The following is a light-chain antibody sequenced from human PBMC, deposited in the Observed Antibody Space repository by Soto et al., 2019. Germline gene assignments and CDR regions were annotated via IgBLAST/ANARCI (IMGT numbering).Light chain of an antibody. CDR1: QSVSSY. V-gene: IGKV3-11*01. CDR3: QQRSNWPPT. J-gene: IGKJ5*01. CDR2: DAS. Sequence: IVVTHSPSTLALSPGERATLSCRASQSVSSYLAWYQQKPGQAPRLLIYDASNRATGIPARFSGSGSGTDFTLTISSLEPEDFAVYYCQQRSNWPPTFGQGTRLEI.